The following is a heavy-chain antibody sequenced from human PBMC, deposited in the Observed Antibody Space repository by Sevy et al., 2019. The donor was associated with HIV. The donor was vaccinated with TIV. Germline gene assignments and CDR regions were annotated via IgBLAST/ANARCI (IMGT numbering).Heavy chain of an antibody. CDR1: GFTFSSYS. J-gene: IGHJ5*02. V-gene: IGHV3-21*01. CDR2: ISSSSSYI. Sequence: GGSLRLSCAASGFTFSSYSMNWVRQAPGKGLEWVSSISSSSSYIYYADSVKGRFTISRDNAKNSLYLQMNSLRAEDTDVYYCARDFTKDIVVVPAASWFDPWGQGTLVTVSS. D-gene: IGHD2-2*01. CDR3: ARDFTKDIVVVPAASWFDP.